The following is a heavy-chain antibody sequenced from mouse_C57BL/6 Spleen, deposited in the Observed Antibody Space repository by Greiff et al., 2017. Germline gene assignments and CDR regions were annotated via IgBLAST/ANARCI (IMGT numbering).Heavy chain of an antibody. CDR2: IYPGDGDT. Sequence: QVQLQQSGPELVKPGASVKISCKASGYAFSSSWMTWVKQRPGKGLEWIGRIYPGDGDTNYNGKFKGKATLTADKSSSTAYMQLSSLTSEDSAVYFCARGYLYAMDYWGQGTSVTVSS. CDR1: GYAFSSSW. V-gene: IGHV1-82*01. D-gene: IGHD2-2*01. CDR3: ARGYLYAMDY. J-gene: IGHJ4*01.